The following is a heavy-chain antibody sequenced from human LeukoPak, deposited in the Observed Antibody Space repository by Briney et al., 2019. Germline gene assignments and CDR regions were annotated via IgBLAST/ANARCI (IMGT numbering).Heavy chain of an antibody. Sequence: SETLSLTCTVSGGSISSGGYYWSWIRQHPGKGLEWIGYIYYGGSSYYNPSLKSRVTISVDTSKNQFSLKLSSVTAADTAVYYCARTERDSNYGDYGSDYWGQGTLVTVSS. CDR1: GGSISSGGYY. CDR3: ARTERDSNYGDYGSDY. J-gene: IGHJ4*02. D-gene: IGHD4-17*01. CDR2: IYYGGSS. V-gene: IGHV4-31*03.